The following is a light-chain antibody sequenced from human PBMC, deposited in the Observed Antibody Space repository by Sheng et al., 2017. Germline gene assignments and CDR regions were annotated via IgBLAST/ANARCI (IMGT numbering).Light chain of an antibody. CDR2: QDS. J-gene: IGLJ2*01. V-gene: IGLV3-1*01. Sequence: SYDLTQPPSVSVSPGQTASITCSGDKLGDKYACWYQQKPGQSPVLLIYQDSKRPSGIPERFSGSNSGNTATLTISGTQAMDEADYYCQAWDSSTVVFGRGTKLTVL. CDR1: KLGDKY. CDR3: QAWDSSTVV.